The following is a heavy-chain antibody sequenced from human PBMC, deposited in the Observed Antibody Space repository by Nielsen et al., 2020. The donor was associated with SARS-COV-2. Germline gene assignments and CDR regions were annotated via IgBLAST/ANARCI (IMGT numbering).Heavy chain of an antibody. CDR3: AREYGSGSNYYYYGMDV. J-gene: IGHJ6*02. CDR1: GFTFSSYG. D-gene: IGHD3-10*01. CDR2: ISYDGSNK. V-gene: IGHV3-30*03. Sequence: GGSLRLSCAASGFTFSSYGMHWVRQAPGKGLEWVAVISYDGSNKYYADSVKGRFTISRDNSKNTLYLQMNSLRAEDTAVYYCAREYGSGSNYYYYGMDVWGQGTTVTVSS.